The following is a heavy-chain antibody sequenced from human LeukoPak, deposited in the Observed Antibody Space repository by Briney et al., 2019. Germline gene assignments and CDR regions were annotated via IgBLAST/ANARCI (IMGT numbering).Heavy chain of an antibody. CDR3: ARGVGELLDY. D-gene: IGHD3-10*01. CDR2: IYTSGST. V-gene: IGHV4-61*02. CDR1: GYSISSGYY. Sequence: PSETLSLTCTVSGYSISSGYYWSWIRQPAGKGLEWIGRIYTSGSTNYNPSLKSRVTISVDTSKNQFSLKLSSVTAADTAVYYCARGVGELLDYWGQGTLVTVSS. J-gene: IGHJ4*02.